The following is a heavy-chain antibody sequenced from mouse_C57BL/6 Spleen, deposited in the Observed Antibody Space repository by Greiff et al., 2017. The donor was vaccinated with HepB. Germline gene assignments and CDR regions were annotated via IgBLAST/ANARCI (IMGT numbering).Heavy chain of an antibody. V-gene: IGHV1-75*01. Sequence: QVQLKESGPELVKPGASVKISCKASGYTFTDYYINWVKQRPGQGLEWIGWIFPGSGSTYYNEKFKGKATLTVDKSSSTAYMLLSSLTSEDSAVYFCASPLTTVVEGFAYWGQGTLVTVSA. D-gene: IGHD1-1*01. CDR3: ASPLTTVVEGFAY. J-gene: IGHJ3*01. CDR1: GYTFTDYY. CDR2: IFPGSGST.